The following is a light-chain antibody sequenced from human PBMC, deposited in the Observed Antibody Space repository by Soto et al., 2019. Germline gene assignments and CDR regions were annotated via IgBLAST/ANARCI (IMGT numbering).Light chain of an antibody. CDR3: QQAHSFPLT. CDR2: AAS. J-gene: IGKJ4*01. CDR1: QSISIY. V-gene: IGKV1-39*01. Sequence: DIQMTQSASSLSASVGGRVTIAGRESQSISIYLNWYQQKPGQDPKLLIYAASSLQIGVPSRVSGSGSGTDFTLTISSLQPEDFATYYCQQAHSFPLTFGGGTKVDI.